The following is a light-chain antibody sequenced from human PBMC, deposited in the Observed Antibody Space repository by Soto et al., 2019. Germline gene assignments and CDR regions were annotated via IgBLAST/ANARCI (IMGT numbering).Light chain of an antibody. CDR1: QSVSST. CDR3: QEYIHWPPGM. Sequence: EIVMTQSPATLSVSPGESATLSCRASQSVSSTLAWYQQKPGQAPRLLIYGVSTRATGIPARFSGSGSGTDFTLTISGLQSEDFAVYYCQEYIHWPPGMFGPGTTVDIK. V-gene: IGKV3-15*01. J-gene: IGKJ1*01. CDR2: GVS.